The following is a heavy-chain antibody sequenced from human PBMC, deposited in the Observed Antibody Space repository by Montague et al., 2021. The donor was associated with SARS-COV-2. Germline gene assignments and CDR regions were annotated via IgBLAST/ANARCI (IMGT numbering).Heavy chain of an antibody. CDR1: GGSISSYY. Sequence: SETLSLTCTVSGGSISSYYWSWIRQPPGKGLEWIGYIYYSGSTNYNPSLKSRVTISVDTSKNQFSLKLSSVTAADTAVYYCARGVSYYDFWSSYDYGMDVWGQGTTVTVSS. CDR2: IYYSGST. D-gene: IGHD3-3*01. J-gene: IGHJ6*02. CDR3: ARGVSYYDFWSSYDYGMDV. V-gene: IGHV4-59*01.